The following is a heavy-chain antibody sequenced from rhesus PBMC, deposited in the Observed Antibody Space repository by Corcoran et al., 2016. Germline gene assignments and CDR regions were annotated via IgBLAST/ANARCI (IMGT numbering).Heavy chain of an antibody. V-gene: IGHV3S25*01. CDR2: INDGGGST. CDR3: AKGGTQRVQPVDY. J-gene: IGHJ4*01. CDR1: GFTFSSYW. D-gene: IGHD5-42*01. Sequence: EVQLVESGGGLAKPGGSLRLSCAASGFTFSSYWMNWVRQAPGKGLEWVSAINDGGGSTYYADSGKGRFNISRDNYKNTLSLQMNSLRAEDTAVYYCAKGGTQRVQPVDYWGQGVLVTVSS.